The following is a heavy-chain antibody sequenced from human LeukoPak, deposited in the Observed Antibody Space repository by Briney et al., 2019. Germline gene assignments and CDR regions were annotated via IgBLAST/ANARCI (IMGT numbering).Heavy chain of an antibody. CDR3: ASGHCSGGSCLDAFDI. Sequence: ASVKVSCKASGYTFTSYGISWVRQAPGQGLEWMGWISAYNGNTNYAQKLQGRVTMTTDTSTSTAYMGLRSLRSDDTAVYYCASGHCSGGSCLDAFDIWGQGTMVTVSS. J-gene: IGHJ3*02. CDR2: ISAYNGNT. V-gene: IGHV1-18*01. D-gene: IGHD2-15*01. CDR1: GYTFTSYG.